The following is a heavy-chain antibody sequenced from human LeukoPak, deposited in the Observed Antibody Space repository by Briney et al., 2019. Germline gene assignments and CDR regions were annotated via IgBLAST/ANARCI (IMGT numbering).Heavy chain of an antibody. J-gene: IGHJ4*02. D-gene: IGHD5-18*01. CDR1: GYTFTSFG. V-gene: IGHV1-18*01. CDR3: VRDLGVDTSMIFFDY. Sequence: RASVKVSCMASGYTFTSFGISWVRQAPGQGLEWMGWSGAYNGNTKSAQKFQGRVTMTTDTSTSTAYMELRSLRSDDTAVFYCVRDLGVDTSMIFFDYWGQGTLVTVSP. CDR2: SGAYNGNT.